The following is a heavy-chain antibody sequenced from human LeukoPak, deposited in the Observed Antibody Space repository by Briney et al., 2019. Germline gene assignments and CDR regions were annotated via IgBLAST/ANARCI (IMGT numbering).Heavy chain of an antibody. CDR1: SGSFSGYY. CDR3: ARARETVPIDY. CDR2: INHSGST. D-gene: IGHD4-11*01. J-gene: IGHJ4*02. V-gene: IGHV4-34*01. Sequence: SETLSLTCAVYSGSFSGYYWTWVRQPPGKGLEWIGEINHSGSTNYNPSLTSRVTVSVDTSKNQFSLKVTSVTAADSAVYYCARARETVPIDYWSQGTLVTVSS.